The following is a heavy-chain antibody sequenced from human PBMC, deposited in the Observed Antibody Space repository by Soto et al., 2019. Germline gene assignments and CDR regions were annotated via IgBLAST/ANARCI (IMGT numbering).Heavy chain of an antibody. CDR1: GLTFSSYA. J-gene: IGHJ4*02. CDR3: ATPPDRPDLTFDY. CDR2: ISYDGSNK. V-gene: IGHV3-30-3*01. Sequence: QVQLVESGGGVVQPGRSLRLSCAASGLTFSSYAMHWVRQAPGKGLEWVAVISYDGSNKYYADSVKGRFTISRDNSKNTLYLQMNSLRAEDTAVYYCATPPDRPDLTFDYWGQGTLVTVSS. D-gene: IGHD2-21*02.